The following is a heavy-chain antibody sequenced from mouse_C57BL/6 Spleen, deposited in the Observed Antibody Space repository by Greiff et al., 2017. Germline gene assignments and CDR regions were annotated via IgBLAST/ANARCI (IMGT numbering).Heavy chain of an antibody. Sequence: VQLQQSGAELVKPGASVKLSCKASGYTFTSYWMHWVKQRPGQGLEWIGMIHPNSGSTNYNEKFKSKATLTVDKSSSTAYMQLSSLTSEDSAVYYCAREDTTVVATGDYWGQGTTLTVSS. J-gene: IGHJ2*01. CDR2: IHPNSGST. CDR3: AREDTTVVATGDY. D-gene: IGHD1-1*01. V-gene: IGHV1-64*01. CDR1: GYTFTSYW.